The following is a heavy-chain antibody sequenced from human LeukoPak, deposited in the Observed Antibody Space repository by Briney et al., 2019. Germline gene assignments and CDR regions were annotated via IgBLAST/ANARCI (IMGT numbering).Heavy chain of an antibody. D-gene: IGHD1-1*01. J-gene: IGHJ4*02. V-gene: IGHV4-59*01. CDR2: LYNSGTT. CDR1: GGSINTYY. CDR3: ARRGVKTTRFDY. Sequence: SKTLSLTCTVSGGSINTYYWSWIRQPPGKGLEWIGYLYNSGTTNYNPSLKSRVSISGDTSKNQFSLKLNSVTAADTAVYYCARRGVKTTRFDYWGQGILVTVSS.